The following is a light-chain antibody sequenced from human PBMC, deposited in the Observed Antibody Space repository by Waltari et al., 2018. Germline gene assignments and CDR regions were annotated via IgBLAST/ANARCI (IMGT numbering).Light chain of an antibody. Sequence: EIVLTQSPGTLSLSPGERATLSCWASQSVGRSLAWYQQKRGQATRLLIYGASTRATGIPDRCSGSGSGTDFSLTISRLEPEDFAVYYCQHYVRLPVTFGQGTKVEIK. CDR2: GAS. CDR1: QSVGRS. V-gene: IGKV3-20*01. CDR3: QHYVRLPVT. J-gene: IGKJ1*01.